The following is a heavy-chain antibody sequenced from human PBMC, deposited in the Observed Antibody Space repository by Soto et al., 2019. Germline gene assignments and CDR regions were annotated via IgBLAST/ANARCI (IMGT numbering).Heavy chain of an antibody. CDR1: GDSVSGNSAA. CDR2: TYYRSRWYN. J-gene: IGHJ4*02. CDR3: ERESPYYVSSDSYLDY. V-gene: IGHV6-1*01. Sequence: SQTLSLTCAISGDSVSGNSAAWNWIRQSPSRGLEWLGRTYYRSRWYNDYAVSVKSRITVTPDTSKNQFSLHLNSVTPEDTAVYYCERESPYYVSSDSYLDYWGQGALVTVSS. D-gene: IGHD3-10*02.